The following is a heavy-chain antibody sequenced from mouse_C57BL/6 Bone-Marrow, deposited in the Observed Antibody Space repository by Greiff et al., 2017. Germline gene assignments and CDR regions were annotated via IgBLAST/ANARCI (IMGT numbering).Heavy chain of an antibody. CDR1: GYTFTSYW. J-gene: IGHJ4*01. CDR3: ARSRDYDGAMDY. V-gene: IGHV1-55*01. Sequence: QVQLQQPGAELVKPGASVKMSCKASGYTFTSYWITWVKQRPGQGLEWIGDIYPGSGSTNYNEKFKGKATLTVDTSSSTAYMQLSSLTSEDSAVYYCARSRDYDGAMDYWGQGTSVTVSS. D-gene: IGHD2-4*01. CDR2: IYPGSGST.